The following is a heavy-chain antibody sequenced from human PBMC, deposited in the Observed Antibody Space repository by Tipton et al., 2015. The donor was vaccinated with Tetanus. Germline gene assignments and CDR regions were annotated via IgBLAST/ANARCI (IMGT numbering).Heavy chain of an antibody. D-gene: IGHD2-2*01. J-gene: IGHJ4*02. Sequence: SLRLSCAASGFTFNNYAMGWVRQAPGKGLEWVSSINGTGTVTHHADSVKGRFTISRDNSKNTLYLQMNSLRAEDTPIYFCAKALKSLIYQCFDYWGQGTLVSDTS. CDR3: AKALKSLIYQCFDY. V-gene: IGHV3-23*01. CDR1: GFTFNNYA. CDR2: INGTGTVT.